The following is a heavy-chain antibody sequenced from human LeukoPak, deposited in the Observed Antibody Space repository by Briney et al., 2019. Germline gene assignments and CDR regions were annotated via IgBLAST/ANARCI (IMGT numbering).Heavy chain of an antibody. J-gene: IGHJ4*02. Sequence: ASVKVSCKASGGTFSSYAISWVRQAPGQGLEWMGGIIPIFGTANYAQKFQGRVTITADESTSTAYMELSSLRSEGTAVYYCARAQGPKSYYDFWSGPLSYFDYWGQGTLVTVSS. V-gene: IGHV1-69*13. D-gene: IGHD3-3*01. CDR2: IIPIFGTA. CDR3: ARAQGPKSYYDFWSGPLSYFDY. CDR1: GGTFSSYA.